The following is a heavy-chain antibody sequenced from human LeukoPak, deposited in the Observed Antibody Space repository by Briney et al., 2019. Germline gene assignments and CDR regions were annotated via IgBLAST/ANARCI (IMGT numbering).Heavy chain of an antibody. D-gene: IGHD2-15*01. CDR1: GFNISDFW. V-gene: IGHV3-7*01. J-gene: IGHJ4*02. CDR2: IKEDGTEK. CDR3: AKDPIASTGYFDY. Sequence: GGSLRLSCAASGFNISDFWMTWVRQAPGKGLEWVANIKEDGTEKHLIDSVKGRFTISRDNSKNTLYLQMNSLRAEDTAVYYCAKDPIASTGYFDYWGQGTLVTVSS.